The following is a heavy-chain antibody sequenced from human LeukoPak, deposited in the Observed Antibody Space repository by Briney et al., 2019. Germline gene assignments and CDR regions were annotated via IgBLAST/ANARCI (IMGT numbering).Heavy chain of an antibody. CDR2: IKLDGSEK. Sequence: GGSLRLSCAVSGFTFSTYWTSWLRQAPGKGLEWVANIKLDGSEKYYVDSVKGRFTISRDNSKNSLYLQMNSLRAEDTAVYYCARDNVRLFDYWGRGTLVTVSS. J-gene: IGHJ4*02. V-gene: IGHV3-7*01. D-gene: IGHD6-6*01. CDR3: ARDNVRLFDY. CDR1: GFTFSTYW.